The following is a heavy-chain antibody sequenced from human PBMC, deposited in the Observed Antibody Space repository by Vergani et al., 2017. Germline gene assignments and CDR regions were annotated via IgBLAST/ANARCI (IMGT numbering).Heavy chain of an antibody. CDR1: GFDFSSYI. CDR2: IISSSSTI. V-gene: IGHV3-48*01. D-gene: IGHD2-15*01. J-gene: IGHJ6*02. CDR3: ARVLPNCSGGSCYSYYYYGMDV. Sequence: QLVESGGGWVQPGGSLRLSCVVSGFDFSSYIMNWVRQAPGKGLEWVSYIISSSSTIYYADSVKGRFTISRDNAKNSLYLQMNSLRAEDTAVYYCARVLPNCSGGSCYSYYYYGMDVWGQGTTVTVSS.